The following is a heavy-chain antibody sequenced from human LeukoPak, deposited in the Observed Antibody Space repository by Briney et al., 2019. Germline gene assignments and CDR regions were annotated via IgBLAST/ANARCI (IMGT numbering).Heavy chain of an antibody. Sequence: PSETLSLTCTVSGYSISSIHCWGWIRQPPGKGLEWIGSICQSGSTYYSPSLKSRVILSLDTTKNQFSLRLSSVTAADTAVYYCASYGSGRYWGQGTLVTVSS. CDR2: ICQSGST. CDR3: ASYGSGRY. CDR1: GYSISSIHC. J-gene: IGHJ4*02. V-gene: IGHV4-38-2*02. D-gene: IGHD3-10*01.